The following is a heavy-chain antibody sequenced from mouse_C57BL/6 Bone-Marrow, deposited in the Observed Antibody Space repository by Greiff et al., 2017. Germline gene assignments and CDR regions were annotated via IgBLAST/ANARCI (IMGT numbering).Heavy chain of an antibody. CDR3: ARVKDCGSSPWFAY. CDR1: GYTFTTYP. J-gene: IGHJ3*01. V-gene: IGHV1-47*01. Sequence: QVQLKESGAELVKPGASVKMSCKASGYTFTTYPIEWMKQNHGKSLEWIGNFHPYNDDTKYNEKFKGKATLTVEKSSSTVYLELSRLTSDDSAVYYCARVKDCGSSPWFAYWGQGTLVTVSA. D-gene: IGHD1-1*01. CDR2: FHPYNDDT.